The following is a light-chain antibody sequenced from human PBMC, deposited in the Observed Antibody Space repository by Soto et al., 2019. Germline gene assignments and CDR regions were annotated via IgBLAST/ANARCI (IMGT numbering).Light chain of an antibody. CDR1: QSVSSNY. J-gene: IGKJ4*01. CDR2: GAS. Sequence: MFTQSPGTLSLSPGERATLSCRASQSVSSNYFAWYQQKPGQAHRLLIYGASNRATGIPDRFSGSGSGTDFTLTISRLEPEDFAVYYCQQYDSSPPVTFGGGTKVDNK. CDR3: QQYDSSPPVT. V-gene: IGKV3-20*01.